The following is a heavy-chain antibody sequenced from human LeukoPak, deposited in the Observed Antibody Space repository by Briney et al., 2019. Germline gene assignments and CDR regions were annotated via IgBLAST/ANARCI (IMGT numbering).Heavy chain of an antibody. V-gene: IGHV3-11*04. CDR3: ARYRLITDHYFDS. J-gene: IGHJ4*02. Sequence: PGGSLRLSCSASGFTFGDYYMSWIRQAPGKGLEWVSCISNSVKTTKEADSVSGRFTISRDNAQHSLFQHMNSLRAEDTAVYYCARYRLITDHYFDSWGQGTLVTVSS. D-gene: IGHD3-16*01. CDR2: ISNSVKTT. CDR1: GFTFGDYY.